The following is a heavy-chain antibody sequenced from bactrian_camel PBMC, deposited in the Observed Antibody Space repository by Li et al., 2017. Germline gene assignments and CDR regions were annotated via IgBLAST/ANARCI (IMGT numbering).Heavy chain of an antibody. CDR3: ATSGMDWVLGFAH. V-gene: IGHV3-2*01. J-gene: IGHJ4*01. Sequence: HVQLVESGGGSVQAGGSLRLSCTASDDGYSSACMGWFRQAPGKGLEWVSSINSDGSNTYYADSVKGRFTISRDNAKNTVYLQMDSLKSEDTALYYCATSGMDWVLGFAHWGQGTQVTVS. CDR2: INSDGSNT. D-gene: IGHD1*01. CDR1: DDGYSSAC.